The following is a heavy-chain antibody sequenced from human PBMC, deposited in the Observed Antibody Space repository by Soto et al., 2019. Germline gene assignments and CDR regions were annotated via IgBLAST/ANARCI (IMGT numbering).Heavy chain of an antibody. J-gene: IGHJ6*03. CDR2: MNPNSGNT. V-gene: IGHV1-8*01. Sequence: ASVKVSCKASGYTFTSYDINWVRQATGQGLEWMGWMNPNSGNTGYAQKKQGRETMTRNTSISTAYMELRSLRSEDTAVYYYKRFLLFYYILTGPKDPYYYYYMDVWGKGTTVTVSS. CDR1: GYTFTSYD. CDR3: KRFLLFYYILTGPKDPYYYYYMDV. D-gene: IGHD3-9*01.